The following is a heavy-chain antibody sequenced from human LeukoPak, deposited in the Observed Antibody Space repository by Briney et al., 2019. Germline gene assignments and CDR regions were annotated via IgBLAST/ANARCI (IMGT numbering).Heavy chain of an antibody. V-gene: IGHV3-21*01. CDR3: AREGIAAAGTGGDY. CDR1: GFTFSSYS. CDR2: ISSSSSYI. J-gene: IGHJ4*02. Sequence: GGSLRLSCAASGFTFSSYSMNWVRQAPGKGLETVSSISSSSSYIYYADSVKGRFTISRDNAKNSLYLQMNSLRAEDTAVYYCAREGIAAAGTGGDYWGQGTLVTVSS. D-gene: IGHD6-13*01.